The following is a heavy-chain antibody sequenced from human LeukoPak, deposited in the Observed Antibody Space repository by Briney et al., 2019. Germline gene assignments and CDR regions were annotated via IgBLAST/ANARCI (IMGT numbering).Heavy chain of an antibody. Sequence: GASVKVSCKASGGTFSSYAISWVRQAPGQGLEWMGRIIPILGIANYAQKFQGRVTITADKSTSTAYMELSSLRSEDTAVYYCARARYYYDSSGYYYPDYWGQGTLVTVSS. CDR3: ARARYYYDSSGYYYPDY. J-gene: IGHJ4*02. CDR2: IIPILGIA. D-gene: IGHD3-22*01. V-gene: IGHV1-69*04. CDR1: GGTFSSYA.